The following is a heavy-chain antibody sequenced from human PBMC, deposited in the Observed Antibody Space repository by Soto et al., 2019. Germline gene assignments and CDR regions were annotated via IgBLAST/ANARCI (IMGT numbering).Heavy chain of an antibody. CDR1: GYTFTSYG. J-gene: IGHJ4*02. D-gene: IGHD6-6*01. V-gene: IGHV1-18*04. Sequence: ASVKVSCKASGYTFTSYGISWVRQAPGQGLEWMGWISAYNGNTNYAQKLQGRVTMTTDTSTSTAYMELRSLRSDDTAVYYCVRGEAARPPDSRTGPPGYWGQGTLVTVSS. CDR3: VRGEAARPPDSRTGPPGY. CDR2: ISAYNGNT.